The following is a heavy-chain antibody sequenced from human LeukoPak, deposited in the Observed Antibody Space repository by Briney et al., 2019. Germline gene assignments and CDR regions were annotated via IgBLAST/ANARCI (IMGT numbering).Heavy chain of an antibody. V-gene: IGHV3-15*01. D-gene: IGHD3-10*01. CDR3: TGRIWLGGLLLTLN. CDR2: ITDGGTA. Sequence: GGSLRLSCAASGFTLKNAWMNWMRQAPGKGLEWVGRITDGGTADYAAPVKGRFTISRDDSKNTLYLQMNSLKTEDTAVYYCTGRIWLGGLLLTLNWGQGTLVTVSS. CDR1: GFTLKNAW. J-gene: IGHJ4*02.